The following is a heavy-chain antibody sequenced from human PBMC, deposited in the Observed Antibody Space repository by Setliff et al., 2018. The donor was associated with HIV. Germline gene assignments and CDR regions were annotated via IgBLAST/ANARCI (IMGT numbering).Heavy chain of an antibody. V-gene: IGHV1-69*10. CDR2: IIPILGIA. CDR3: ARSRRIQLWLPLNY. D-gene: IGHD5-18*01. Sequence: SVKVSCKASGGTFSSYAIGWGRQAPGQGLEWMGGIIPILGIANYAQKFQGRVTITADKSTSTADMELSSLRSEDTAVYYCARSRRIQLWLPLNYWGQGTLVTVSS. CDR1: GGTFSSYA. J-gene: IGHJ4*02.